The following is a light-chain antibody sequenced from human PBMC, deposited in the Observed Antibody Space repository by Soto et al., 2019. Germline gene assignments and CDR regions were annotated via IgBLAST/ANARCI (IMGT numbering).Light chain of an antibody. J-gene: IGLJ2*01. V-gene: IGLV2-18*02. CDR1: SNDVGTYNR. Sequence: QSALTQPPSVSGSPGQAVTISCTGTSNDVGTYNRVSWYQEPPGTAPKLMIYEVNNRPSGVPDRFSGSKSGNTASLTISGIQAADEADYYCSSYTSSSTLLFGGGPKLTVL. CDR3: SSYTSSSTLL. CDR2: EVN.